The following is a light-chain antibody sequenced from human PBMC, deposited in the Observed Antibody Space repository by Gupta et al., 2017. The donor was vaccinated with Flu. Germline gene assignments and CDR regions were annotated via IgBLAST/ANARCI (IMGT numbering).Light chain of an antibody. CDR1: YSDIGSYNL. Sequence: QSALTQPASVSGSPGQSITISCTGTYSDIGSYNLVSWYQQYPGKAPKLIIYEATKQPSGVSFRFSGSKSGSTASLTITGLQTDDEADYYCCSFAGSSTFVFGGGTKMTVL. J-gene: IGLJ2*01. CDR2: EAT. CDR3: CSFAGSSTFV. V-gene: IGLV2-23*02.